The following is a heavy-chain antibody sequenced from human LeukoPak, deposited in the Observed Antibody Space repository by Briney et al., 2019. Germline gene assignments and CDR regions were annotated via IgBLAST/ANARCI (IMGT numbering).Heavy chain of an antibody. CDR2: ISSSSSYI. J-gene: IGHJ4*02. CDR3: TREGSSSWSDY. D-gene: IGHD6-13*01. CDR1: GFTFSSYG. Sequence: PGRSLRLSCAASGFTFSSYGMHWVRQAPGKGLEWVSSISSSSSYIYYADSVKGRFTISRDNAKNSLYLQMDSLRADDTAVYYCTREGSSSWSDYWGQGTLVTVSS. V-gene: IGHV3-21*06.